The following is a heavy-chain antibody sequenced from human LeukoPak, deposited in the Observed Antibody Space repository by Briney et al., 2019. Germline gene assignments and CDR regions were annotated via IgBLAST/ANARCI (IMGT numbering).Heavy chain of an antibody. J-gene: IGHJ4*02. V-gene: IGHV3-7*01. D-gene: IGHD3-10*01. CDR3: ARVGLWFGEFLDY. CDR2: IKQDGSEK. CDR1: GFTFSSYW. Sequence: GGSLRLSCAASGFTFSSYWMSWVRQAPGKGLEWVANIKQDGSEKYYVDSVKGRFTIPRDNAKNSLYLQMNSLRAEDTAVYYCARVGLWFGEFLDYWGQGTLVTVSS.